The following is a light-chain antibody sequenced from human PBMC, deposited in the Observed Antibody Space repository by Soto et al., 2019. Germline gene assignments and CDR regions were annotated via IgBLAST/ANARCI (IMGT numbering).Light chain of an antibody. CDR3: QQADSLPIT. CDR1: QVMSSW. Sequence: IQLTQSPSSVSSSLGDRVTINWQASQVMSSWLAWYQQKPGKAPKLLIFAASTLQSGVPSRFRGSGSRTDFTLTISDLQPEDVATYYCQQADSLPITFGQGTRLEI. J-gene: IGKJ5*01. V-gene: IGKV1D-12*01. CDR2: AAS.